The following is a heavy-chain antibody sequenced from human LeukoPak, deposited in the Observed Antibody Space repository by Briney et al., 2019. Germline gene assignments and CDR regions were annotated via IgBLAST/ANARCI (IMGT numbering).Heavy chain of an antibody. CDR3: AGGMVRGVIMS. J-gene: IGHJ4*02. CDR1: GFTFSSSA. CDR2: ISGSGGST. D-gene: IGHD3-10*01. V-gene: IGHV3-23*01. Sequence: GGSLRLSCAASGFTFSSSAMSWVRQAPGKGLEWVSAISGSGGSTYYADSVKGRFTISRDNSKNTLYLQMNSLRAEDTAVYYCAGGMVRGVIMSWGQGTLVTVSS.